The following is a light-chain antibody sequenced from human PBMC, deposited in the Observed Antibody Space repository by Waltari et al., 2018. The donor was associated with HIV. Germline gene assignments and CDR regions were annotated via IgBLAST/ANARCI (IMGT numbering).Light chain of an antibody. Sequence: QAGLTQPPSVSKGLRQTATLTYTGNSNNVGNQGAACLQQHQGHPPKLLSYRNNNRPSGISERLSASRSGNAASLTITGLRPEDEADYYCSAWDSGLSVWVFGGGTKLTVL. CDR2: RNN. V-gene: IGLV10-54*01. CDR1: SNNVGNQG. J-gene: IGLJ3*02. CDR3: SAWDSGLSVWV.